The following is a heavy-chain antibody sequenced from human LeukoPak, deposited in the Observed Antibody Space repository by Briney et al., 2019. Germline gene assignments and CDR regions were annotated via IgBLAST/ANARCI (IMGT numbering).Heavy chain of an antibody. CDR1: GFIFSSYT. D-gene: IGHD3-16*01. J-gene: IGHJ4*02. V-gene: IGHV3-21*01. CDR3: ARYLRASGTYVFDF. Sequence: GGSLRLSCAASGFIFSSYTMNWVRQAPGKGLEWVSSISSSSSYIYFVDSVKGRFTISRDNAKNTLYLQMNSLRAEDTAVYYCARYLRASGTYVFDFWGQGALVTVSS. CDR2: ISSSSSYI.